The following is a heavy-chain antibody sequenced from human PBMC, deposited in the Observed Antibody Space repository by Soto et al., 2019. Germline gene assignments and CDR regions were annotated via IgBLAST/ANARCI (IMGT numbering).Heavy chain of an antibody. CDR2: IYWDDDK. D-gene: IGHD2-15*01. V-gene: IGHV2-5*02. Sequence: QITLKESGPTLVKPTQTLTLTCTFSGFSLSTSGVGVGWIRQPPGKALEWLALIYWDDDKRYSPSLKSRLTHTKDXXKXQXSLTMTNMDPVDTATYYCAPLPRYCSGGSCYSWFDPWGQGTLVTVSS. J-gene: IGHJ5*02. CDR1: GFSLSTSGVG. CDR3: APLPRYCSGGSCYSWFDP.